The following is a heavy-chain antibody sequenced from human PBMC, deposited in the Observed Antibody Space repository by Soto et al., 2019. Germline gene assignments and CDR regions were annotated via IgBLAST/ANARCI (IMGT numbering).Heavy chain of an antibody. CDR3: AKKAGQQRTNYYYGMDV. Sequence: QVLLVESGGGVVQPGRSLRLSWAASGFAFSNYAMLWLRLAPGKGREWVAIILYDGGSVYYADSVKGRFTISRDNSKNTLFLQMNSLRIEDTALYYCAKKAGQQRTNYYYGMDVWGQGTTVTVSS. J-gene: IGHJ6*02. D-gene: IGHD6-13*01. V-gene: IGHV3-30-3*02. CDR2: ILYDGGSV. CDR1: GFAFSNYA.